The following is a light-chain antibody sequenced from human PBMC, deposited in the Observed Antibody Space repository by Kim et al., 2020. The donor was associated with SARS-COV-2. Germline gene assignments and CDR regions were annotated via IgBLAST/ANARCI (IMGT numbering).Light chain of an antibody. V-gene: IGKV3-20*01. J-gene: IGKJ4*01. CDR1: QSVSSNF. CDR2: GAS. CDR3: QQYGSSALT. Sequence: SPAERATLSGRASQSVSSNFFAWYQQKPGQAPRLVIFGASSRATGIPDRFSGSGSGTDFTLTISRLEPEDFALYYCQQYGSSALTFGGGTKVEIK.